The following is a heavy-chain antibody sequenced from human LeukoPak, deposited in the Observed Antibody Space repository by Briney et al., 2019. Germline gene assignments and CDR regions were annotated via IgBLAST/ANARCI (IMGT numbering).Heavy chain of an antibody. CDR2: ISSSGSTI. D-gene: IGHD3-10*01. CDR3: ARALWFGETFPAY. V-gene: IGHV3-11*04. J-gene: IGHJ4*02. Sequence: PGGSLRLSCAASGFTFSDYYMSWIRQAPGKGLEWVSYISSSGSTIYYADSVKGRFTISRDNAKNSLYLQMNSLRAEDTAVYYCARALWFGETFPAYWGQGTLVTVSS. CDR1: GFTFSDYY.